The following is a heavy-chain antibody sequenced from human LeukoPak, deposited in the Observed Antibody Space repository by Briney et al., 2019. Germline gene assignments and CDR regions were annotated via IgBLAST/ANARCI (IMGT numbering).Heavy chain of an antibody. J-gene: IGHJ4*02. Sequence: GGSLRLSCAASGFTFSSYWMHWVRQAPGKGLVWVSRINSDGSSTNYADSVKGRFTISRDNAKNTLYLQMNSLRAEDTAVYYCARETTVTHTPGCYWGQGTLVTVSS. D-gene: IGHD4-17*01. CDR3: ARETTVTHTPGCY. CDR2: INSDGSST. CDR1: GFTFSSYW. V-gene: IGHV3-74*01.